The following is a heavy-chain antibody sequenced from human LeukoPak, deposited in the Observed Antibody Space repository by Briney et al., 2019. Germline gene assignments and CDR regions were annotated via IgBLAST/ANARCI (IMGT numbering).Heavy chain of an antibody. CDR3: ARVRGVIIGDAFDI. Sequence: SVKVSCKASGGTFSSCAISWVRQAPGQGLEWMGGIIPIFGTANYAQKFQGRVTITADESTSTAYMELSSLRSEDTAVYYCARVRGVIIGDAFDIWGQGTMVTVSS. J-gene: IGHJ3*02. CDR1: GGTFSSCA. CDR2: IIPIFGTA. V-gene: IGHV1-69*13. D-gene: IGHD3-10*01.